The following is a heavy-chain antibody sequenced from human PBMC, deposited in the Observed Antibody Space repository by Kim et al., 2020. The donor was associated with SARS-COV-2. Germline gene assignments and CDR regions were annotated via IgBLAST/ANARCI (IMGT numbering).Heavy chain of an antibody. CDR3: AREGLVVVNSCDY. V-gene: IGHV1-18*01. Sequence: SQKLQGRVTMTTDTSTRTDYLELRSLRSYDTAVYYCAREGLVVVNSCDYWGQGTLVTVSS. J-gene: IGHJ4*02. D-gene: IGHD3-22*01.